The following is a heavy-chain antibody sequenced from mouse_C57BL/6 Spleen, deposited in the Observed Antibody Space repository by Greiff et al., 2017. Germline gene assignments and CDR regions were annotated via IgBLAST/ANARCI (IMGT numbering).Heavy chain of an antibody. D-gene: IGHD2-4*01. CDR1: GYTFTTYP. CDR2: FHPYNDDT. Sequence: VQLQESGAELVKPGASVKMSCKASGYTFTTYPIEWMKQNHGKSLEWIGNFHPYNDDTKYTEKFKGKATLTVDTSSITVYLELSRVTSDDSAVYFCARGDDCDAWVAYRGHGALVSVSA. CDR3: ARGDDCDAWVAY. J-gene: IGHJ3*01. V-gene: IGHV1-47*01.